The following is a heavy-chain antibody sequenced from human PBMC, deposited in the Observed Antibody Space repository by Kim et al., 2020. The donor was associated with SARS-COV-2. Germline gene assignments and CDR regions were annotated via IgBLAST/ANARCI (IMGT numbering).Heavy chain of an antibody. J-gene: IGHJ6*02. D-gene: IGHD1-26*01. CDR2: INPSGGSI. CDR1: GSTFSSYY. CDR3: ARGKLYSGSTGSEMDV. V-gene: IGHV1-46*01. Sequence: ASVKVSCMASGSTFSSYYLHWVRQAPGQGLQWMGRINPSGGSINYAQKFQGRVTMTRDTATRTVYMEVSSLRSEDTAVDYFARGKLYSGSTGSEMDVWGQGTTVTVSS.